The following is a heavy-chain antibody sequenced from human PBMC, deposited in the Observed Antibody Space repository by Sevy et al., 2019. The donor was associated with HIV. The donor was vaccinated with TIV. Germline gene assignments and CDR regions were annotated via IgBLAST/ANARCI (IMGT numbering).Heavy chain of an antibody. CDR3: ARLNAYPIFDCSGGSCYPDAFDI. V-gene: IGHV3-48*02. CDR1: GFTFSSYS. D-gene: IGHD2-15*01. CDR2: ISSSSSTI. J-gene: IGHJ3*02. Sequence: GGSLRLSCAASGFTFSSYSMNWVRQAPGKGLEWVSYISSSSSTIYYADSVKGRFTISRDNAKNSLYLQMNSLRDEDTDVYYCARLNAYPIFDCSGGSCYPDAFDIWGQGTMVTVSS.